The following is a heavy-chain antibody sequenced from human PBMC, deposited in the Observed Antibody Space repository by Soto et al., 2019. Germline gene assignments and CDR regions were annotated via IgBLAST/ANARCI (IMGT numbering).Heavy chain of an antibody. V-gene: IGHV3-74*01. CDR2: INSDGSST. CDR3: AGGRYCSGGRCYFDY. J-gene: IGHJ4*02. D-gene: IGHD2-15*01. Sequence: GGSLRLSCAASGFTFSSYWMHWVRQAPEKGLMWVSHINSDGSSTSYADSVKGRFTISRDNAKNTVYLQMNSLRAEDTAVYYCAGGRYCSGGRCYFDYWGQGTPVTVSS. CDR1: GFTFSSYW.